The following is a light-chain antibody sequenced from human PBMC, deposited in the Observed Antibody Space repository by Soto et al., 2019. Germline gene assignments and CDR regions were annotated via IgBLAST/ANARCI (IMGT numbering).Light chain of an antibody. CDR3: QLRSNWPGVT. CDR2: DAS. CDR1: QSVSSY. V-gene: IGKV3-11*01. Sequence: EIVLTQSPATLSLSPGERATLSCRASQSVSSYLAWYQQKPGQAPRLLIYDASNRAPGIPARFSGSGSGTDFALPISSIEAEDFAVYYCQLRSNWPGVTLGGVTKVEIK. J-gene: IGKJ4*01.